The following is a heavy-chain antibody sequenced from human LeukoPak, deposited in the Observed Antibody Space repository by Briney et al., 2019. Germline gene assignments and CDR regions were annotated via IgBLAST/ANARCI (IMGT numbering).Heavy chain of an antibody. D-gene: IGHD3-10*01. J-gene: IGHJ3*02. Sequence: PGGSLRLSCAASGFTFSNYAMSWVRQAPGKGLEWVSTISSAGGSTYYADSVKGRFTISRDISKNTLFLQMNSLRAEGTAVYYCAKLGDSGLDAFDIWGQGTMVTVSS. CDR3: AKLGDSGLDAFDI. CDR2: ISSAGGST. V-gene: IGHV3-23*01. CDR1: GFTFSNYA.